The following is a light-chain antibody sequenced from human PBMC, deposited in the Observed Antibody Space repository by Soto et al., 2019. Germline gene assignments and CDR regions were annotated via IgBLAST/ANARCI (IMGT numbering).Light chain of an antibody. V-gene: IGKV2-30*01. J-gene: IGKJ2*01. CDR1: QSLVYSDGNTY. CDR2: TVS. Sequence: DVVMTPSPLSLPVTLGQPASISCRSSQSLVYSDGNTYLNWFQQRPGQSPRRLIYTVSNRDSGVRDRFSGSGSGTDFTLKISRVEAEDVGVYYCMQGTHWPPYTFGQGTKLEIK. CDR3: MQGTHWPPYT.